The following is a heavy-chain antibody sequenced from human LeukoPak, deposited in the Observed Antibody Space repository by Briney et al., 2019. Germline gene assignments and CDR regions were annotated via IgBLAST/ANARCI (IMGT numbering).Heavy chain of an antibody. CDR2: IYYSGST. CDR3: ARTRFLEWLNWYFDL. V-gene: IGHV4-39*01. CDR1: GGSISSYY. Sequence: PSETLSLTCTVSGGSISSYYWGWIRQPPGKGLEWIGSIYYSGSTYYNPSLKSRVTISVDTSKNQFSLKLSSVTAADTAVYYCARTRFLEWLNWYFDLWGRGTLVTVSS. J-gene: IGHJ2*01. D-gene: IGHD3-3*01.